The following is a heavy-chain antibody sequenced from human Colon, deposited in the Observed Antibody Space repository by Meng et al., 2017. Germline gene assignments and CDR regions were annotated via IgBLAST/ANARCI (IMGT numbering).Heavy chain of an antibody. CDR3: ERRMDTSAPDY. D-gene: IGHD3-22*01. CDR1: GFTFISYE. J-gene: IGHJ4*02. CDR2: ITRGDNTI. V-gene: IGHV3-48*03. Sequence: GGSLRPSCPASGFTFISYELNWVRQVPGKGRDWVSSITRGDNTIYYADSVKGRFTISRDNAKHSMYMQMNNLRAEDTAIYYCERRMDTSAPDYWGQGTLVTVSS.